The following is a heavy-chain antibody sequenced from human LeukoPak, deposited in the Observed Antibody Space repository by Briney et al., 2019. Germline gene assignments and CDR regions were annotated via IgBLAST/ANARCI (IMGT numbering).Heavy chain of an antibody. J-gene: IGHJ4*02. V-gene: IGHV1-18*01. CDR1: GYSFVSYG. Sequence: ASVKVSCKASGYSFVSYGMSWVRQAPGQGLEWMGWISAYNGKKNYPQKFQGRVTMTTDTSTNTGYMELRSLRFDDTAVYYCARVRDTGYDENDFWGQGTLVTVSS. CDR3: ARVRDTGYDENDF. CDR2: ISAYNGKK. D-gene: IGHD5-12*01.